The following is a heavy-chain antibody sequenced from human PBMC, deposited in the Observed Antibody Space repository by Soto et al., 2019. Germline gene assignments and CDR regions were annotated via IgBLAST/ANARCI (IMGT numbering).Heavy chain of an antibody. D-gene: IGHD5-12*01. V-gene: IGHV4-59*01. Sequence: KASETLSLTCTVSGGSISTYFWNWIRQPPGKGLEWIGYVYYSGSTTYNPSLKGRVTISVDTSKNQFSLKLSSVTAADTAVYYCARDGNSGYDPRWFDPWGQGTLVTVSS. CDR1: GGSISTYF. CDR3: ARDGNSGYDPRWFDP. J-gene: IGHJ5*02. CDR2: VYYSGST.